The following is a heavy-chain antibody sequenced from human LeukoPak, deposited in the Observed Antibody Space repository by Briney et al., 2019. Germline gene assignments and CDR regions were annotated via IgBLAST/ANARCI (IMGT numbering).Heavy chain of an antibody. CDR1: GFSFGTSS. V-gene: IGHV3-64D*06. CDR2: IHHDGSGT. Sequence: GGSLRLSCLASGFSFGTSSMHWLRQTPGKGLEYVSAIHHDGSGTFYTDSVNDRFTISRDNSKNTLYLQMRSLRTEDTAVYYCVKDPFFHYGMDLWGQGTTVTVSS. D-gene: IGHD3-16*01. J-gene: IGHJ6*02. CDR3: VKDPFFHYGMDL.